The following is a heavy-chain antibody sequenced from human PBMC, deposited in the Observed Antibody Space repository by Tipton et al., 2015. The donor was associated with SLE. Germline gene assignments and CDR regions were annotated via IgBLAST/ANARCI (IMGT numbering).Heavy chain of an antibody. CDR1: GYSIASAFY. J-gene: IGHJ4*02. CDR3: RKSSAVGGRGGDS. V-gene: IGHV4-59*01. D-gene: IGHD6-19*01. Sequence: TLSLTCSVSGYSIASAFYWNWVRQPPGKGLEWIGYIYYSGSAKYNPSLKSRVTTSVDTAKKQFSLRLNSVTAADTAVYYCRKSSAVGGRGGDSWGQGTLVTVSS. CDR2: IYYSGSA.